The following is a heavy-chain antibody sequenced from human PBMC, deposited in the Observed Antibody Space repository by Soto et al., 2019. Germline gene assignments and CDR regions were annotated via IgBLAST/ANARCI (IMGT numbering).Heavy chain of an antibody. D-gene: IGHD4-17*01. CDR2: IYYSGST. Sequence: KPSETLSLTCTVSGGSISSSSYYWGWIRQPPGKGLEWIGSIYYSGSTYYNPSLKSRVTISVDTSKNQFSLKLSSVTAADTAVYYCARIVGRVTTVTDADYWGQGTLVTVSS. V-gene: IGHV4-39*01. CDR3: ARIVGRVTTVTDADY. CDR1: GGSISSSSYY. J-gene: IGHJ4*02.